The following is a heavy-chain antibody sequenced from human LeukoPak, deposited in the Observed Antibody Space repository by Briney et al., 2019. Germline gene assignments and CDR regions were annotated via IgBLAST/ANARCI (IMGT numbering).Heavy chain of an antibody. J-gene: IGHJ3*02. CDR3: ARAPNGGGYSYGYVPFDI. D-gene: IGHD5-18*01. Sequence: ASVKVSCKASGYTFTSYYMHWVRQAPGQGLEWMGGIIPIFGTANYAQKFQGRVTITADESTSTAYMELSSLRSEDTAVYYCARAPNGGGYSYGYVPFDIWGQGTMVTVSS. CDR2: IIPIFGTA. CDR1: GYTFTSYY. V-gene: IGHV1-69*13.